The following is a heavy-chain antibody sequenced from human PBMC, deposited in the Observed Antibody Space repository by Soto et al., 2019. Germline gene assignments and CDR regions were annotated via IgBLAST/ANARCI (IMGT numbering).Heavy chain of an antibody. CDR1: GYTFTGYY. J-gene: IGHJ3*02. CDR3: ARGGRLCISTSCPYDVFDI. Sequence: GASVKVSCKASGYTFTGYYMHWVRQAPGQGLEWMGWINPNSGGTNYAQKFQGWVTMTRDTSISTAYMELSRLRSDDTAVYYCARGGRLCISTSCPYDVFDIWGQGTMVTVSS. D-gene: IGHD2-2*01. CDR2: INPNSGGT. V-gene: IGHV1-2*04.